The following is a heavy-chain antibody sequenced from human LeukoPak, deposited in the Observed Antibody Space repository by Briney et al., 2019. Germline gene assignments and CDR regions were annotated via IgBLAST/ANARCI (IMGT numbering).Heavy chain of an antibody. CDR2: ISYSGST. J-gene: IGHJ4*02. D-gene: IGHD5-18*01. Sequence: SETLSLTCTVSGGSINNYYWSWIRQPPGKGLEWIGYISYSGSTNYNPSLKSRVIISIDTSKNQFSLRLSSVTAADTAVYYCARENDRYGRIDYWGQGTQVTVSS. V-gene: IGHV4-59*01. CDR3: ARENDRYGRIDY. CDR1: GGSINNYY.